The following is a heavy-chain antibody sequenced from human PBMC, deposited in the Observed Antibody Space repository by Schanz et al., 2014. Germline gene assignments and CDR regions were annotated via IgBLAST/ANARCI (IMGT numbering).Heavy chain of an antibody. CDR3: ARGRTFDY. CDR2: MNPNSGNP. Sequence: QVQLIQSGAEVKKPGASVKVSCTASGYTFTSYDINWVRQAPGQGLEWLGWMNPNSGNPGFAQKFRRRVTKTRNTSMSTAYIELHILTSEDAAVYYCARGRTFDYWGQGTLVTVSS. J-gene: IGHJ4*02. V-gene: IGHV1-8*01. CDR1: GYTFTSYD.